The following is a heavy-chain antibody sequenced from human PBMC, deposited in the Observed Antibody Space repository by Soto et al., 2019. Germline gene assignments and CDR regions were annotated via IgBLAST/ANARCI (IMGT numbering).Heavy chain of an antibody. J-gene: IGHJ6*03. D-gene: IGHD6-13*01. Sequence: GGSLRLSCAASGFTFSSYWMHWVRQAPGKGLVWVSRINSDGSSTSYADSVKGRFTISRDNAKNTLYLQMNSLRAEDTAVYYCARGGSSSKMAPYYYYYYMDVWGKGTTVTVSS. V-gene: IGHV3-74*01. CDR3: ARGGSSSKMAPYYYYYYMDV. CDR2: INSDGSST. CDR1: GFTFSSYW.